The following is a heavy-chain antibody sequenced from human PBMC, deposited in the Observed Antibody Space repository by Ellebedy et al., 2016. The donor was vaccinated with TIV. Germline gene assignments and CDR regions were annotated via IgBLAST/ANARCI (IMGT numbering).Heavy chain of an antibody. V-gene: IGHV3-20*04. CDR2: ISYIVDST. Sequence: PGGSLRLSCAASGFTFEEYGMSWVRPIPGKGLDGVSYISYIVDSTTYADSVKGRFIISRDNAKNSLFLQMNSLRVDDTALYYCVRDPWLVMDYWGQGVLVTVSS. CDR3: VRDPWLVMDY. D-gene: IGHD6-19*01. J-gene: IGHJ4*02. CDR1: GFTFEEYG.